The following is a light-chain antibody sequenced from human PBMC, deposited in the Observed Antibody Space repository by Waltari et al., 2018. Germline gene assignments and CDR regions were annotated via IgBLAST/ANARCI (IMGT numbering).Light chain of an antibody. J-gene: IGKJ1*01. CDR3: QQSYSTPRT. CDR2: GAS. CDR1: QTIDTY. Sequence: DIQMTQSPSSLSASVGDGITITCRASQTIDTYLNWYQQKPGKAPKLLIYGASNLQSGVPSRFSGSGSGTDFTLTIGSLQAEDFATYYCQQSYSTPRTFGQGTMVEIK. V-gene: IGKV1-39*01.